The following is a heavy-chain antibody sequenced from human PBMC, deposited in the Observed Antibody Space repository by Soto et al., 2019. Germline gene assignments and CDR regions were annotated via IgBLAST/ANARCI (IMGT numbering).Heavy chain of an antibody. CDR3: ARDWELRYFDWPTYYYYGMDV. Sequence: ASVKVSCKASGYTFTIYGISWVRQAPGQGLEWMGWISAYNGNTNYAQKLQGRVTMTTDTSTSTAYMELRSLRSDDTAVYYCARDWELRYFDWPTYYYYGMDVWGQGTTVTVSS. V-gene: IGHV1-18*01. CDR2: ISAYNGNT. CDR1: GYTFTIYG. J-gene: IGHJ6*02. D-gene: IGHD3-9*01.